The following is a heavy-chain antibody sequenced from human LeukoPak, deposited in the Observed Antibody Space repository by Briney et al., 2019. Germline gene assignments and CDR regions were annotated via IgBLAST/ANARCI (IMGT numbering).Heavy chain of an antibody. CDR3: ARDDFGVVVPAATESFDY. CDR1: GFTFSRYS. V-gene: IGHV3-21*01. J-gene: IGHJ4*02. D-gene: IGHD2-2*01. CDR2: INQSGGST. Sequence: PGGSLRLSCAASGFTFSRYSMNWVRQVPGKGLEWVSGINQSGGSTFYGDSVRGRFTISRDNAKNSLYLQMNSLRAEDTAVYYCARDDFGVVVPAATESFDYWGQGTLVTVSS.